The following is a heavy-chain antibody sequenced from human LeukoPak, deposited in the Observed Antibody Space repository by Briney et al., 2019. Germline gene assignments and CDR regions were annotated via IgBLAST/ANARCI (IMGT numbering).Heavy chain of an antibody. Sequence: PSETLSLTCAVYGGSFSDYYMTWIRQAPGKGLEWVSYISSSGSTIYYADSVKGRFTIARDNAKNSLYLQMNSLRAEDTAVYYCARDGGVTPNYYYYGMDVWGQGTTVTVSS. J-gene: IGHJ6*02. V-gene: IGHV3-11*01. D-gene: IGHD2-21*02. CDR2: ISSSGSTI. CDR3: ARDGGVTPNYYYYGMDV. CDR1: GGSFSDYY.